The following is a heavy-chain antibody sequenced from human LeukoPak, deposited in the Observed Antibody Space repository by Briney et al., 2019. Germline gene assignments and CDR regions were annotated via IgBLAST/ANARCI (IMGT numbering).Heavy chain of an antibody. CDR2: ISPDGSTT. J-gene: IGHJ4*02. Sequence: GGPLRLSCVASRFTFSNYWMHWVRQAPGKGLMWVSYISPDGSTTRYADSVKGRFTISRDNAKNTLYLQMNSLRVEDTAVYFCASAWSYWGQGALVTVSS. CDR3: ASAWSY. D-gene: IGHD1-1*01. V-gene: IGHV3-74*01. CDR1: RFTFSNYW.